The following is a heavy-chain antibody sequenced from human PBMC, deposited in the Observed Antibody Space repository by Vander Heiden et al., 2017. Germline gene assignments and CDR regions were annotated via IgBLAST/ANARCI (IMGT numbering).Heavy chain of an antibody. CDR2: VNPHSGDT. CDR1: GYTFTGYY. J-gene: IGHJ6*02. Sequence: QVQLVQSGAEVKKPGASVKVSCKASGYTFTGYYMHWGRQGPGQGLEWMGWVNPHSGDTNYAQNFQGRVTMTRDTSISTAYMELSRLRSDDTAVYYCAKFGRGVTAKGMDVWGQGTTVTVSS. V-gene: IGHV1-2*02. D-gene: IGHD3-10*01. CDR3: AKFGRGVTAKGMDV.